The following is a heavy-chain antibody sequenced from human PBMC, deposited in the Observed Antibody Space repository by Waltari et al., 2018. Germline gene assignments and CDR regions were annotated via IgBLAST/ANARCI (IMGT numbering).Heavy chain of an antibody. CDR2: ISGGGDST. CDR1: GFRFSSYS. Sequence: EEHLLESGGDLVQPGGSLRLSCRAAGFRFSSYSMNWVRQAPGKGLEGVAAISGGGDSTNYADSVRGRWTISRDNSKNTLYLQMNFLRAEDTATYYCAKDQRSYGDFFFDYWGQGTPVTVSS. V-gene: IGHV3-23*01. J-gene: IGHJ4*02. D-gene: IGHD4-17*01. CDR3: AKDQRSYGDFFFDY.